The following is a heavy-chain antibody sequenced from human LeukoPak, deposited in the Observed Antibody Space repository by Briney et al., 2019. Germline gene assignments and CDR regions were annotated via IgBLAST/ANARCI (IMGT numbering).Heavy chain of an antibody. V-gene: IGHV3-48*01. Sequence: GGSLRLSCAASGFTFSSYSMNWVRQAPGKGLEWVSYISTTDTKYYADSVKGRFTISRDNSKNTLYLQMNSLRAEDTAVYYCTREITFGVFDVWGQGTVVTVSS. CDR1: GFTFSSYS. D-gene: IGHD1-14*01. J-gene: IGHJ3*01. CDR3: TREITFGVFDV. CDR2: ISTTDTK.